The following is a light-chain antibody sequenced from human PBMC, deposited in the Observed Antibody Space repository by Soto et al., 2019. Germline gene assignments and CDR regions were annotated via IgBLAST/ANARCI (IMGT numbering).Light chain of an antibody. CDR1: SSDVGSYNL. V-gene: IGLV2-23*01. Sequence: QSALTQTASVSGSPGQSITISCTGTSSDVGSYNLVSWYQQHPGKAPKLMIYEANKRPSGVSDRFSGSKFGHTASLTISGLQAGDEPEYYCSSYACYRTSVVLGGGTQLPVL. J-gene: IGLJ2*01. CDR3: SSYACYRTSVV. CDR2: EAN.